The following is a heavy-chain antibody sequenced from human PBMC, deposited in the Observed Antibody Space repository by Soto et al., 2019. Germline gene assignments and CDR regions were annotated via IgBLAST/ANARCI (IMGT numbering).Heavy chain of an antibody. D-gene: IGHD2-2*01. CDR2: ISAYNGNT. J-gene: IGHJ6*03. CDR3: ARQDIVVVQAAMLARYYYYYMDI. CDR1: GYTFTSYG. Sequence: ASVKVSCKASGYTFTSYGISWVRQAPGQGLEWMGWISAYNGNTNYAQKLQGRVTMTTDTSTSTAYMELRSLRSDDTAVYYCARQDIVVVQAAMLARYYYYYMDIWGKGTTVTVSS. V-gene: IGHV1-18*01.